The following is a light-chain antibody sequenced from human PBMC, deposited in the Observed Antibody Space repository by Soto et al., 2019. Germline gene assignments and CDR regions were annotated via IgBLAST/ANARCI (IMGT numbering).Light chain of an antibody. CDR3: QAYDYTLTASV. CDR1: TSNLGAGYD. J-gene: IGLJ3*02. V-gene: IGLV1-40*01. CDR2: GNR. Sequence: QSVLTQPPSVSGAPGQRVTLSCTGNTSNLGAGYDVHWYQQLPGAAPKLVIFGNRNRPSGVPERYSGSKSGTSASLAITGLQAEDEADYYCQAYDYTLTASVFGGGTKLTVL.